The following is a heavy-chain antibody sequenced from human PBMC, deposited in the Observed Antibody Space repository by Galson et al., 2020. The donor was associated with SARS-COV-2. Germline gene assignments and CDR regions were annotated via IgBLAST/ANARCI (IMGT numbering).Heavy chain of an antibody. Sequence: SETLSLTCTVSGGSISSYYWSWIRQPPGKGLEWIGYIYYSGSTNYNPSLKSRVTISVDTSKNQFSLKLSSVTAADTAVYYCARGPDNYYDSSGYPDYWGQGTLVTVSS. CDR3: ARGPDNYYDSSGYPDY. CDR1: GGSISSYY. D-gene: IGHD3-22*01. J-gene: IGHJ4*02. V-gene: IGHV4-59*01. CDR2: IYYSGST.